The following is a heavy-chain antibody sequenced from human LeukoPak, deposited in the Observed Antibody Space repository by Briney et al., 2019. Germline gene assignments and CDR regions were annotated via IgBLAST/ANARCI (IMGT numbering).Heavy chain of an antibody. Sequence: PGGSLRLSCAASGFTFSSYAMSWVRQAPGKGLEWASAISGSGGSTYYADSVKGRFTISRDNSKNTLYLQMNSLRAEDTAVYYCARPISGFGESFDYRGQGTLVTVSS. J-gene: IGHJ4*02. V-gene: IGHV3-23*01. D-gene: IGHD3-10*01. CDR3: ARPISGFGESFDY. CDR1: GFTFSSYA. CDR2: ISGSGGST.